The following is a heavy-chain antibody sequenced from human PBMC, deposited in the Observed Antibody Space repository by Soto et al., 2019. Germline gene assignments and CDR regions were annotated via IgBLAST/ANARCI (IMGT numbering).Heavy chain of an antibody. CDR1: GDSVSSSSVT. Sequence: QVQLQQSEPGLVKPSQTLSLTCAIPGDSVSSSSVTWNWIRQSPSRGLEWLGRTYYRSKWYNDYAESVKSRITINPDTSKNQFSLHLNSVTPEDTAVYYCVRLIGNSWLDFWGQGTLVTVSS. V-gene: IGHV6-1*01. J-gene: IGHJ5*01. CDR3: VRLIGNSWLDF. CDR2: TYYRSKWYN. D-gene: IGHD1-26*01.